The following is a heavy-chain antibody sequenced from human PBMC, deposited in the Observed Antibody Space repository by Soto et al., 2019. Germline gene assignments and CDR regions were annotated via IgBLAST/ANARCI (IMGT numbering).Heavy chain of an antibody. Sequence: QVQLVESGGGVVQPGRSLRVSCAASGFTFSSYGMNCVRQAPGKVLEWVAIISYDGCDKYYADSVKGRFTISRDNSKNTLYLQMNSLRGEDTAVYYCAKNPESYAWDLEGDCDYWGQGTLVTVAS. J-gene: IGHJ4*02. D-gene: IGHD3-16*01. CDR2: ISYDGCDK. CDR3: AKNPESYAWDLEGDCDY. CDR1: GFTFSSYG. V-gene: IGHV3-30*18.